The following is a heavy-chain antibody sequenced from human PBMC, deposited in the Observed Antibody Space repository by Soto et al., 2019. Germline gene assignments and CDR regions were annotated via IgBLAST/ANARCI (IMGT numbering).Heavy chain of an antibody. V-gene: IGHV3-23*01. CDR2: ISSSGADT. CDR1: GFTFSTYT. Sequence: DVQLLESGGDLIQPGGSLRLSCAASGFTFSTYTMRWVRQAPGKGLEWVSTISSSGADTYYADSVKGRFTISRDNTKNAQYLKMNSLRAEDTDIYYLAKKISTRPNGAFDIWGQGTMGTVSS. D-gene: IGHD1-1*01. CDR3: AKKISTRPNGAFDI. J-gene: IGHJ3*02.